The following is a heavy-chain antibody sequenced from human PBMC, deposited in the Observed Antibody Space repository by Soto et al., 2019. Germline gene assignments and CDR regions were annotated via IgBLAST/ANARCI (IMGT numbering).Heavy chain of an antibody. Sequence: EVQLVESGGGLVKPGGSLRLSCAGSGFTFSNDWMSWVRRAPGKGLEWVGRIKSDAYGGAIDYAAPVKGRFTISRDDSKNTLFLQMNNLRAEDTAVYSCTTNKGRLEPPPNAFWGQGTPVIVSS. CDR2: IKSDAYGGAI. D-gene: IGHD2-2*01. CDR3: TTNKGRLEPPPNAF. J-gene: IGHJ4*02. CDR1: GFTFSNDW. V-gene: IGHV3-15*01.